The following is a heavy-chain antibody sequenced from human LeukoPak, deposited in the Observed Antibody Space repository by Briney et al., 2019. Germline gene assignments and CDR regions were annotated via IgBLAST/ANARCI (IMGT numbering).Heavy chain of an antibody. J-gene: IGHJ4*02. V-gene: IGHV3-21*01. Sequence: GGSRRLSCAASGFTFITSAMNRVRQVPGKGLEWVSSIDYDSSHIYYAASVRGRFTISRDNARDSVYLQMDSLRVEDTAVYYCTRDPLRYLRVGHYDYWGQGTLVAVSS. D-gene: IGHD3-9*01. CDR3: TRDPLRYLRVGHYDY. CDR1: GFTFITSA. CDR2: IDYDSSHI.